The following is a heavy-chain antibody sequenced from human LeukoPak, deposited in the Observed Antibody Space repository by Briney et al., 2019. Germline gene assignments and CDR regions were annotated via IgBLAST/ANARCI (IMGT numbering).Heavy chain of an antibody. CDR3: AXXXXXXXDSSWYYFDY. D-gene: IGHD3-22*01. CDR1: GFTVSSNY. Sequence: GGSLRLSCAASGFTVSSNYMSWVRQAPGKGLEWVSVIYSGGSTYYADSVKGRFTISRDNSKNTLYLQMNSLRAEDTAVYYCAXXXXXXXDSSWYYFDYWGQGTLVTVSS. V-gene: IGHV3-66*01. CDR2: IYSGGST. J-gene: IGHJ4*02.